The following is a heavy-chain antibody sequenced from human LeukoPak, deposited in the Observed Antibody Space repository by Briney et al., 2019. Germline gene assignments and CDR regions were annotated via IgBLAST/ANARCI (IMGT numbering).Heavy chain of an antibody. D-gene: IGHD2-2*02. CDR2: ISSSGSTI. CDR1: GFTFSDYY. Sequence: GGSLRLSCAASGFTFSDYYMSWVRQAPGKGLEWVSYISSSGSTIHYADSVKGRFTISRDNAKNSLFLQMNSLRAEDTAVYYCARRGYQLLYGDYWGQGTLVTVSS. V-gene: IGHV3-11*04. CDR3: ARRGYQLLYGDY. J-gene: IGHJ4*02.